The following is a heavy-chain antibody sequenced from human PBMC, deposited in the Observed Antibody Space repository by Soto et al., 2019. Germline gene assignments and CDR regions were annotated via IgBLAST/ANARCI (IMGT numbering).Heavy chain of an antibody. V-gene: IGHV3-48*02. D-gene: IGHD3-10*01. CDR3: AREDRGNYGVLDY. Sequence: GSLRLSCAASGFSFRSYSMNWVRQAPGKGLEWISYISSSTSTIYYADSVKGRFTISRDTAKNSLYLQMNSLRDEDTAIYYCAREDRGNYGVLDYWGQGTQVTVSS. CDR1: GFSFRSYS. J-gene: IGHJ4*02. CDR2: ISSSTSTI.